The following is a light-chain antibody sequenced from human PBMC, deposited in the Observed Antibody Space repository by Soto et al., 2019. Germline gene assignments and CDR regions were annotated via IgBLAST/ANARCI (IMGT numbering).Light chain of an antibody. CDR3: AAWDDSREV. J-gene: IGLJ2*01. CDR2: SSN. V-gene: IGLV1-44*01. CDR1: SSNIGSNT. Sequence: QSVLTQPPSASGTPGQRVTISCSGSSSNIGSNTVNWYQQLPGTAPKLLIYSSNQRPSGVPDRFSGSKSGTSASLAISGLQSEDEADYYCAAWDDSREVFGGGTKLTVL.